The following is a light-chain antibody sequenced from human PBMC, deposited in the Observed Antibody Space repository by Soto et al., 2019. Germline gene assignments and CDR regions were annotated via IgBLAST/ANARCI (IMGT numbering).Light chain of an antibody. CDR1: TSNIASNT. CDR2: YNN. J-gene: IGLJ1*01. CDR3: AALDDTLKRYV. Sequence: QSVLTQPPPASETPGQTVTISCSGSTSNIASNTVNSYQHLPGTAPKLLISYNNQRPSGVPDRFSGSKSGTSASLAISGLQSEDESDYYCAALDDTLKRYVFGTGTKGTAL. V-gene: IGLV1-44*01.